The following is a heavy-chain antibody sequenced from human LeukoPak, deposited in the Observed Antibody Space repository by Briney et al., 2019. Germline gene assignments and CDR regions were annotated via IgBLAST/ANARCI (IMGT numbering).Heavy chain of an antibody. V-gene: IGHV3-7*01. D-gene: IGHD6-6*01. CDR3: AGYSRSSGWFDP. Sequence: GGSLRLSCAASGFTLSSYWMSWVRQAPGKGLEWVANIKQDGSGKDYVDSVKGRFTISRDNAKNSLYLQMNSLRAEDTAVYYCAGYSRSSGWFDPWGQGTLVTVSS. J-gene: IGHJ5*02. CDR1: GFTLSSYW. CDR2: IKQDGSGK.